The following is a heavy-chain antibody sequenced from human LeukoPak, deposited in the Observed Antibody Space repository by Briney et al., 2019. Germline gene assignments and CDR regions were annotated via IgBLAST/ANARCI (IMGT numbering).Heavy chain of an antibody. V-gene: IGHV1-18*01. Sequence: ASVKVSCKASGYTFNNYGVSWVRQAPGQGFEWMGWISVYNGQTIYAQKLRGRVTMTTDTSTSTAYMELGSLSSDDTAVYSCARDNCSGGSCYYYYGMDVWGQGTTVTVSS. D-gene: IGHD2-15*01. CDR2: ISVYNGQT. J-gene: IGHJ6*02. CDR1: GYTFNNYG. CDR3: ARDNCSGGSCYYYYGMDV.